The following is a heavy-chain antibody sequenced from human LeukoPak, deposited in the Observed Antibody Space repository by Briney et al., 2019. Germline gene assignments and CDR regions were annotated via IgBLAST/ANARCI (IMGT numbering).Heavy chain of an antibody. CDR3: ARVDYDILTGYRLGMDV. CDR2: IYHSGST. D-gene: IGHD3-9*01. Sequence: PSETLSLTCAVSGGSISSSNWWSWVRQPPGKGLEWIGEIYHSGSTNYNPSLKSRVTISVDKSKNQFSLKVSSVTAADTAVYYCARVDYDILTGYRLGMDVWGQGTTVTVSS. V-gene: IGHV4-4*02. J-gene: IGHJ6*02. CDR1: GGSISSSNW.